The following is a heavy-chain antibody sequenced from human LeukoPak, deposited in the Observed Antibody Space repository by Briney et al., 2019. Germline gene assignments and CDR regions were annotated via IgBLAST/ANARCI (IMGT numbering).Heavy chain of an antibody. Sequence: ASVKVSCKASGGTFSSYAISWVRQAPGQGLEWMGRIIPILGIANYAQKFQGRVTITPDKSTSTAYMELSSLRSEDTAVYYCAMPLGYCSSTSCSTPFDYWGQGALVTVSS. CDR3: AMPLGYCSSTSCSTPFDY. D-gene: IGHD2-2*01. V-gene: IGHV1-69*04. J-gene: IGHJ4*02. CDR1: GGTFSSYA. CDR2: IIPILGIA.